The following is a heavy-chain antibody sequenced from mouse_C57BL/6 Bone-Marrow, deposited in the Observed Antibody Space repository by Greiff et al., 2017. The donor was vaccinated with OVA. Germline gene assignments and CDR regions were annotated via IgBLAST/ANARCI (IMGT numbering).Heavy chain of an antibody. CDR3: ARSFYGKSFAY. CDR1: GYAFSSSW. J-gene: IGHJ3*01. CDR2: IYPGDGDT. Sequence: QVQLKQSGPELVKPGASVKISCKASGYAFSSSWMNWVKQRPGKGLEWIGRIYPGDGDTNYNGKFKGKATLTADKSSSTAYMQLSSLTSEDSAVYFCARSFYGKSFAYWGQGTLVTVSA. V-gene: IGHV1-82*01. D-gene: IGHD1-1*02.